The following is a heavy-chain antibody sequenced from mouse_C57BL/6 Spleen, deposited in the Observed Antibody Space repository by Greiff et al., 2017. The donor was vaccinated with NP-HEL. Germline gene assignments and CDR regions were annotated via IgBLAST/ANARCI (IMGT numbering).Heavy chain of an antibody. J-gene: IGHJ4*01. D-gene: IGHD2-10*02. CDR1: GYTFTSYW. V-gene: IGHV1-72*01. CDR3: AREYPLYDYYAMDY. Sequence: VQLQQPGAELVKPGASVKLSCKASGYTFTSYWMHWVKQRPGRGLEWIGRIAPNSGGTKYNEKFKSKATLTVDKPSSTAYMQLSSLTSEDSAVYYCAREYPLYDYYAMDYWGQGTSVTVSS. CDR2: IAPNSGGT.